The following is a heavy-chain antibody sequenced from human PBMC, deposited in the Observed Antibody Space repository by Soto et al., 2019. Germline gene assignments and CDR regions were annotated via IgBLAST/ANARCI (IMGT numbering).Heavy chain of an antibody. CDR3: ARDQVYEWNDNFYYGMDV. J-gene: IGHJ6*02. CDR2: ISYDGSNK. V-gene: IGHV3-30*19. D-gene: IGHD1-20*01. Sequence: QVQLVESGGGVVQPGRSLRLSCAPSGFTFSRFGMHWVRQAPGKGLEWVALISYDGSNKYYADSVQGRFTISRDNSRSTRYLQMSSLRAEDTAVYYCARDQVYEWNDNFYYGMDVWGQGTTVTVSS. CDR1: GFTFSRFG.